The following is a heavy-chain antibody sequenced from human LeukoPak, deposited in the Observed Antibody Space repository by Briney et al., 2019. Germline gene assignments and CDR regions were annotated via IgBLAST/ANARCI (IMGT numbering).Heavy chain of an antibody. Sequence: SETLSLTCTVSGGSISSSSYYWGWTRQPPGKGLEWIRSIYYSGSTYYNPSLISRVTISVATSKNQFSLKLSSVTAADTAVYYCARTRPSGLRFFLGYYYMDVWGKGTTVTVS. D-gene: IGHD3-3*01. CDR2: IYYSGST. CDR1: GGSISSSSYY. J-gene: IGHJ6*03. CDR3: ARTRPSGLRFFLGYYYMDV. V-gene: IGHV4-39*01.